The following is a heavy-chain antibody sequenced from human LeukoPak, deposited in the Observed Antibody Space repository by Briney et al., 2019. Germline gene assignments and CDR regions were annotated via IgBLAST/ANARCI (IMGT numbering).Heavy chain of an antibody. J-gene: IGHJ4*02. Sequence: KASETLSLTCTVSGASISGYYWSWIRQPPGKGLEWIGHISYSGSTNDNPSLKSRVTISVDTPKNQFSLRLSSVTAADTAVYYCARHDYFDYWGQGTLVTVSS. CDR1: GASISGYY. V-gene: IGHV4-59*08. CDR3: ARHDYFDY. CDR2: ISYSGST.